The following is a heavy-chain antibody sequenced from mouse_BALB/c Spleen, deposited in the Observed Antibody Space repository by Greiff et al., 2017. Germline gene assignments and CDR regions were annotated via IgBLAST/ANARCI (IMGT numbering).Heavy chain of an antibody. V-gene: IGHV1-4*02. Sequence: VQLQESAAELARPGASVKMSCKASGYTFTSYTMHWVKQRPGQGLEWIGYINPSSGYTEYNQKFKDKTTLTADKSSSTAYMQLSSLTSEDSAVYYCARFTTVADYFDYWGQGTTLTVSS. D-gene: IGHD1-1*01. CDR3: ARFTTVADYFDY. J-gene: IGHJ2*01. CDR1: GYTFTSYT. CDR2: INPSSGYT.